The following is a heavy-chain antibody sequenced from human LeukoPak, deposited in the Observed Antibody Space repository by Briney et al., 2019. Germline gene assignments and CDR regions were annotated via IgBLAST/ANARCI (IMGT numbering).Heavy chain of an antibody. Sequence: GRSLRLSCAASGFTFSSYGMHWVRQAPGKGLEWVAVIWYDGSNKYYADSVKGRFTISRDNAKNSLYLQMNSLRAEDTAVYYCARSKVVPAAIVRYYYYGVDVWGQGTTVTVSS. V-gene: IGHV3-33*01. D-gene: IGHD2-2*02. CDR1: GFTFSSYG. CDR2: IWYDGSNK. J-gene: IGHJ6*02. CDR3: ARSKVVPAAIVRYYYYGVDV.